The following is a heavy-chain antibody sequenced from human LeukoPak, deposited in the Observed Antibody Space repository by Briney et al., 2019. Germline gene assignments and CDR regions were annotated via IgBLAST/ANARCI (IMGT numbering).Heavy chain of an antibody. V-gene: IGHV3-21*01. CDR1: GFTFSSYS. J-gene: IGHJ6*03. Sequence: GGSLRLSCAASGFTFSSYSMNWVRQAPGKGLEWVSSISSSSYIYYADSVKGRFTISRDNAKNSLYLQMNSLRAEDTAVYYCAREPTYYYYYMDVWGKGTTVTVSS. CDR2: ISSSSYI. CDR3: AREPTYYYYYMDV.